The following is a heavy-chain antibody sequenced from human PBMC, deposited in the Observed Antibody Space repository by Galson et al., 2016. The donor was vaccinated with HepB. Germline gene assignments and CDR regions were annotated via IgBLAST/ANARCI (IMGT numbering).Heavy chain of an antibody. CDR3: ARAPSRGWGMDV. CDR2: LYSGGST. J-gene: IGHJ6*02. CDR1: GFIVGSSY. V-gene: IGHV3-53*01. Sequence: SLRLSCAASGFIVGSSYMNWVRQAPGKGLEWVSVLYSGGSTYYADSVRGRFTISRDNSENTLHLQMNSLRAEDTAVYYCARAPSRGWGMDVWGQGITVTVSS. D-gene: IGHD5-12*01.